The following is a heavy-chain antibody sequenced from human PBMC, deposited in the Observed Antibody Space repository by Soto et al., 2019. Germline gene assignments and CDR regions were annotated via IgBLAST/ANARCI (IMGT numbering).Heavy chain of an antibody. D-gene: IGHD2-15*01. V-gene: IGHV3-30*18. CDR1: GFTFSSYG. Sequence: QVQLVESGGGVVQPGRSLRLSCAASGFTFSSYGMHWVRQAPGKGLEWVGVITYDGSNKFYADSVKGRFTISRENSKNTLELQMNRLRAEDAGVYYCAKEWRGSLPGDAFDIWGPGTNGNVSS. CDR2: ITYDGSNK. CDR3: AKEWRGSLPGDAFDI. J-gene: IGHJ3*02.